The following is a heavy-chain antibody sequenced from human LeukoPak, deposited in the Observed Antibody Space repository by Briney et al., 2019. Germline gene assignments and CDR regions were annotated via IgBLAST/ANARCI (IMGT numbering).Heavy chain of an antibody. Sequence: GGSLRLSCAASGFIFSSYSMNWVRQAPGKGVEWVSYISSSSSTIYYADSVKGRFTISRDNAKNSLYLQMNSLRAEDTAVYYCAKVVQGGQLFDYWGQGTLVTVSS. CDR2: ISSSSSTI. V-gene: IGHV3-48*01. D-gene: IGHD3-10*01. J-gene: IGHJ4*02. CDR1: GFIFSSYS. CDR3: AKVVQGGQLFDY.